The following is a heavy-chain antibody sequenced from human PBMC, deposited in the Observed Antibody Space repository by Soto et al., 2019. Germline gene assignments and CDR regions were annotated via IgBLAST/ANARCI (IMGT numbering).Heavy chain of an antibody. J-gene: IGHJ4*02. V-gene: IGHV1-18*01. CDR2: ISAYNGNT. CDR1: GYTFASYA. Sequence: ASVKVSCKASGYTFASYAISWMRQAPGQGLEWMGWISAYNGNTNYAQKLQGRVTMATDTSTSTAYMELRSLRSDDTAVYYCARDPPPPDYWGQGTLVTAPQ. CDR3: ARDPPPPDY.